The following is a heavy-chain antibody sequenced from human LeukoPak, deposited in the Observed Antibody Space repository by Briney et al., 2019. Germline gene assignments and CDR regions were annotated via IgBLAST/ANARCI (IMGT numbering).Heavy chain of an antibody. CDR1: TVSGSSGNF. CDR2: VHKSGRT. D-gene: IGHD1-26*01. J-gene: IGHJ4*02. V-gene: IGHV4-4*02. CDR3: ARELLGAPTPGAY. Sequence: SETLSLTCALSTVSGSSGNFWSWVRQPPGEGLEWIGEVHKSGRTNYNPSLKTRVTISIDASKNQLSLELTSVTAADTAVCYCARELLGAPTPGAYWGQGTRVTVSS.